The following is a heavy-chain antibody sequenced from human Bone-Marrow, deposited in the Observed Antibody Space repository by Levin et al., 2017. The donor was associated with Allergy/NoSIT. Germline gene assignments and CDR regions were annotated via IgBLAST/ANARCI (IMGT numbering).Heavy chain of an antibody. V-gene: IGHV4-59*12. D-gene: IGHD2-15*01. Sequence: KASETLSLTCTVSGASLTSYYWSWVRQSPGQGLEWIGQIYYSGSTNYSPSLQSRVFISLDSSVQRFSLSLTSVTAADTAVYYCAGESYCSGGVCRPPRFVASDHYEAVWGKGTTVTVSS. CDR2: IYYSGST. CDR1: GASLTSYY. CDR3: AGESYCSGGVCRPPRFVASDHYEAV. J-gene: IGHJ6*03.